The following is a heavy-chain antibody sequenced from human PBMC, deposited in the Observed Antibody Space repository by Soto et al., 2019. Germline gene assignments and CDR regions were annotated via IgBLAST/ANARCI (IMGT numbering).Heavy chain of an antibody. CDR2: IKQDGSEK. CDR1: GFTFSSYW. CDR3: AREFRGYCSGDTCYNWFDS. V-gene: IGHV3-7*01. Sequence: GGSLRLSCEASGFTFSSYWMSWVRQAPGKGLEWVANIKQDGSEKDYVDSVKGRFTISRDNPKNSLYLQMNNLRAEDTAVYFCAREFRGYCSGDTCYNWFDSWGQGP. D-gene: IGHD2-15*01. J-gene: IGHJ5*01.